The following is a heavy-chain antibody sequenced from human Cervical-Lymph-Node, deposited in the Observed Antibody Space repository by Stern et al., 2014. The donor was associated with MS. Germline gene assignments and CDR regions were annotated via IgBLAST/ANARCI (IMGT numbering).Heavy chain of an antibody. V-gene: IGHV1-18*01. CDR3: ARHYSASGGWDGVYFDI. CDR2: ISAKNGDT. J-gene: IGHJ4*02. D-gene: IGHD2-15*01. Sequence: QVQLVQSGVEVKKPGASVKVSCKASGYSFISYGINWVRQAPGQGLEWMGWISAKNGDTNYAQKFRGRVTMTTHTSTSTIYMELRSLTSDDTAMYYCARHYSASGGWDGVYFDIWGQGTLVTVSS. CDR1: GYSFISYG.